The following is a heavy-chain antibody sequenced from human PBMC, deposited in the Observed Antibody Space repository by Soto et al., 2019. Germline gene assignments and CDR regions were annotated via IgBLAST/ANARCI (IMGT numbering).Heavy chain of an antibody. CDR1: GGSISSGGYY. CDR2: IKQDGSEK. Sequence: ETLSLTCTVSGGSISSGGYYWSWIRQHPGKGLEWVANIKQDGSEKYYVDSVKGRFTISRDNAKNSLYLQMNSLRAEDTAVYYCARDPSIVLVPAATYYYYYYGMDVWGQGTTVTVSS. D-gene: IGHD2-2*01. J-gene: IGHJ6*02. CDR3: ARDPSIVLVPAATYYYYYYGMDV. V-gene: IGHV3-7*01.